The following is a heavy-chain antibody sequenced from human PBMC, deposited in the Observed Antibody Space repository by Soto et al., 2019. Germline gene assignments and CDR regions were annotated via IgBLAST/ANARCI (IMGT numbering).Heavy chain of an antibody. V-gene: IGHV4-59*01. Sequence: PSETLSLTCTVSGGSISSYYWSWIRQPPGEGLEWIGYIYYSGSTNYNPSLKSRVTISVDTSKNQFSLKLSSVTAADTAVYYCAGSYGDLNWYFDLWGRGTLVTVSS. D-gene: IGHD4-17*01. J-gene: IGHJ2*01. CDR2: IYYSGST. CDR3: AGSYGDLNWYFDL. CDR1: GGSISSYY.